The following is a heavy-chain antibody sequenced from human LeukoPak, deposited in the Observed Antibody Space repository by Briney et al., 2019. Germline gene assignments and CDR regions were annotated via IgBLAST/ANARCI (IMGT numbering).Heavy chain of an antibody. D-gene: IGHD6-13*01. J-gene: IGHJ2*01. V-gene: IGHV3-33*01. Sequence: PGGSLRLSCAASGFTFSNYGMHGVRQAPGEGLEWVAVIWYDGSDKYYADSVKGRCTISRDNSKNTLYLQMNSLRAEDTAVYYCARGKGLTAAGTGAWYFDLWGRGTLVTVSS. CDR2: IWYDGSDK. CDR1: GFTFSNYG. CDR3: ARGKGLTAAGTGAWYFDL.